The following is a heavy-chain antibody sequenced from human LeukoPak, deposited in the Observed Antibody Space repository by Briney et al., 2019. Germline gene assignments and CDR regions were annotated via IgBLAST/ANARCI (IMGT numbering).Heavy chain of an antibody. Sequence: GGSLRLSCAASGFTFSSYGMHWVRQAPGKGLEWVAVISYDGSNIHYADSVKGRFTISRDNSKNTLYLQMNSLRAEDTAVYFCARGYFVVGTTFFDYWGQGTLVSVSS. D-gene: IGHD1-26*01. CDR3: ARGYFVVGTTFFDY. CDR1: GFTFSSYG. J-gene: IGHJ4*02. CDR2: ISYDGSNI. V-gene: IGHV3-30*03.